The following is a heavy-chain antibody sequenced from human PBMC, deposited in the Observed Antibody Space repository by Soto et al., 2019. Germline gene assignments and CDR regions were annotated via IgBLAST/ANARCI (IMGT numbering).Heavy chain of an antibody. CDR3: ARLPKGSLVTA. Sequence: LVESGGGLVYPGGSLRLSCEGSGFRFSDHSMNWVRQAPGKGLQWISYISSNSDITYYADSVKGRFTVPRDNANNALFLQMNSLRDDDTATYYCARLPKGSLVTAWGQGARVTVSS. CDR1: GFRFSDHS. D-gene: IGHD2-21*02. CDR2: ISSNSDIT. J-gene: IGHJ4*02. V-gene: IGHV3-48*02.